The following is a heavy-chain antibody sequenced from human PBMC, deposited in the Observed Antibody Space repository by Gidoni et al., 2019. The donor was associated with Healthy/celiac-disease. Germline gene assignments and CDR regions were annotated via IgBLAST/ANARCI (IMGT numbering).Heavy chain of an antibody. J-gene: IGHJ5*02. CDR3: ARHLMVYAIIGYNWFDP. Sequence: QLQLQESRPGLVKPSETLSLTCTVPVRSISSSRYYWGWIRQPPGKGLEWIGSIYYSGITYYNPSLKSRVTISVDTSKNQFSLKLSSVTAADTAVYYCARHLMVYAIIGYNWFDPWGQGTLVTVSS. CDR2: IYYSGIT. CDR1: VRSISSSRYY. D-gene: IGHD2-8*01. V-gene: IGHV4-39*01.